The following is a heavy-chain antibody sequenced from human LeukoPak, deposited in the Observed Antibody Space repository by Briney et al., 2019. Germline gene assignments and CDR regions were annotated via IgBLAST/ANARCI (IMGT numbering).Heavy chain of an antibody. J-gene: IGHJ5*02. Sequence: ASVKVSCKASGYTFTSYYMHWVRQAPGQGLEWMGIINPSGGSTSYAQKFQGRVTMTRDMSTSTVYMELSSLRSEDTAVYYCARESIAAAGTAWFDPWGQGTLDTVSS. CDR2: INPSGGST. CDR1: GYTFTSYY. D-gene: IGHD6-13*01. CDR3: ARESIAAAGTAWFDP. V-gene: IGHV1-46*01.